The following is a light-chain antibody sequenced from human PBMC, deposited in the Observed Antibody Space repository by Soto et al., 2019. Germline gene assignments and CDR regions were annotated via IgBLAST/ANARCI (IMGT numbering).Light chain of an antibody. V-gene: IGKV3-15*01. J-gene: IGKJ1*01. Sequence: EIVMTQSPATLSVSPGERATLSCRASQSVSSNLAWYQQKPGQAPRLLIYGASTRATGIPARFSGSGSGTEFTLTISSLQSEDFAVYYCQQYKKWPRTFGHGTKGDIK. CDR2: GAS. CDR1: QSVSSN. CDR3: QQYKKWPRT.